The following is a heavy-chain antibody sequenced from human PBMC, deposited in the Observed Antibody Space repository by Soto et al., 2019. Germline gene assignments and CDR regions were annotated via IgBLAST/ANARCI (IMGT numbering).Heavy chain of an antibody. J-gene: IGHJ4*02. Sequence: SVKVSCKASGGTFSSYTISWVRQAPGQGLEWMGRIIPILGIANYAQKFQGRVTITADKSTSTAYMELSSLRSEDTAVYYCARDEVHDYGDYPEMDYWGQGTLVTVSS. CDR1: GGTFSSYT. CDR2: IIPILGIA. D-gene: IGHD4-17*01. V-gene: IGHV1-69*04. CDR3: ARDEVHDYGDYPEMDY.